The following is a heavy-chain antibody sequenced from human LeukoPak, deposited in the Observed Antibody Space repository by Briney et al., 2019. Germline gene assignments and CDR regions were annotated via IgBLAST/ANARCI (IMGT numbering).Heavy chain of an antibody. D-gene: IGHD5-18*01. CDR2: VSGTGGST. J-gene: IGHJ4*02. CDR3: AKGTLYSYYDD. Sequence: GGSLRLSCAASGFTFSSYSMSWVRQAPGKGLEWVSVVSGTGGSTFDADSVKGRFTISRDNSKNTVYLQMNSLRAEDTAVYYCAKGTLYSYYDDWGQGTLVIVSS. V-gene: IGHV3-23*01. CDR1: GFTFSSYS.